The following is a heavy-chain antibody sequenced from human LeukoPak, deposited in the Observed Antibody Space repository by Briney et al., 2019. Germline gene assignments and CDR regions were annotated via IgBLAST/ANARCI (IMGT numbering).Heavy chain of an antibody. CDR2: IYNVGST. D-gene: IGHD3-16*01. CDR1: GFIYSNYE. J-gene: IGHJ4*02. CDR3: IRDLFDDYSLDY. V-gene: IGHV3-66*01. Sequence: GGSLRLSCAASGFIYSNYEMSWVRQAPGKGLEWVSVIYNVGSTFYADSVKGRFTISRDNARNSLYLQMNSLRAEDTAVYYCIRDLFDDYSLDYWGQGALVTVSS.